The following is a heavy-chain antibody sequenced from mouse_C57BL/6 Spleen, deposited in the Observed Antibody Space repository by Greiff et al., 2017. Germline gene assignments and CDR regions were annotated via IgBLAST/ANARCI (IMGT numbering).Heavy chain of an antibody. D-gene: IGHD2-4*01. CDR1: GFTFTDYY. CDR3: ARYTIYYDYDEAYFDY. CDR2: IRNKANGYTT. V-gene: IGHV7-3*01. J-gene: IGHJ2*01. Sequence: EVKLMESGGGLVQPGGSLSLSCAASGFTFTDYYMSWVRQPPGKALEWLGFIRNKANGYTTEYSASVKGRFTISRDNSQSILYLQMNALRAEDSATYYCARYTIYYDYDEAYFDYWGQGTTLTVSS.